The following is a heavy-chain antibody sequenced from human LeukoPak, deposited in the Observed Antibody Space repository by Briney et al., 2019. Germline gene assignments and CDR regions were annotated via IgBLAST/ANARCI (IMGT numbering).Heavy chain of an antibody. J-gene: IGHJ6*02. CDR2: INPNSGGT. D-gene: IGHD6-13*01. CDR1: GYTFTGYY. Sequence: ASVKVSCKASGYTFTGYYMHWVRQAPGQGLEWMGWINPNSGGTNYAQKFQGRVTMTRDTSISTAYMELSRLRSDDTAVYYCARDKGYSSSWYHAMLVMVVWGQGTTVSVSS. V-gene: IGHV1-2*02. CDR3: ARDKGYSSSWYHAMLVMVV.